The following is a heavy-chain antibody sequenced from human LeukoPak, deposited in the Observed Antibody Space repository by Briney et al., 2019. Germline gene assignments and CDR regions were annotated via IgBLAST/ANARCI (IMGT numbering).Heavy chain of an antibody. D-gene: IGHD2-8*01. V-gene: IGHV1-46*01. CDR3: ARPLAPVMLNAFDI. CDR2: INPSGGST. J-gene: IGHJ3*02. CDR1: GYTFTGYY. Sequence: GASVKVSCKASGYTFTGYYMHWVRQAPGQGLEWMGIINPSGGSTDYAQKFQGRVTVTRDTSTSTVYMELSSLRSEDTAIYYCARPLAPVMLNAFDIWGQGTMVTVSS.